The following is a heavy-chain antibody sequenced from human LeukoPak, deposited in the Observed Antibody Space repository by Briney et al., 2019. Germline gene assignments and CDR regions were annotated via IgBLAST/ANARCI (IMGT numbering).Heavy chain of an antibody. CDR1: GGSFSGYY. J-gene: IGHJ4*02. Sequence: SETLSLTCAVYGGSFSGYYGSWIRQPPGKGLEWIGEINHSGSTNYNPSLKSRVTISVDTSKNQFSLKLSSVTAADTAVYYCARVGAVSSSAGLDYWGQGTLVTVSS. D-gene: IGHD6-6*01. V-gene: IGHV4-34*01. CDR3: ARVGAVSSSAGLDY. CDR2: INHSGST.